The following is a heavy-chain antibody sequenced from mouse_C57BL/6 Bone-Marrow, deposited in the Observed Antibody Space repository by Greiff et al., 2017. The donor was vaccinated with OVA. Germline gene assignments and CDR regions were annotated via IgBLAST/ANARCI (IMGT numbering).Heavy chain of an antibody. J-gene: IGHJ3*01. V-gene: IGHV1-81*01. CDR1: GYTFTSSG. D-gene: IGHD1-1*01. Sequence: VQLQQSGAELARPGASVKLSCKASGYTFTSSGISWVKQRTGQGLEWIGEIYPRSGNTYYNEKFKGKATLTADKSSSTAYMELRSLTSEDSAVYFCARGVYSFAYWGQGTLVTVSA. CDR2: IYPRSGNT. CDR3: ARGVYSFAY.